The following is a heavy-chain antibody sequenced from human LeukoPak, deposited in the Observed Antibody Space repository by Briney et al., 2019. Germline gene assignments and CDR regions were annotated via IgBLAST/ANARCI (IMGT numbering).Heavy chain of an antibody. CDR2: IGTRSNPI. Sequence: GGSLRLSCAASGFSFSDFYMSWLRQAPGMGLEWISYIGTRSNPIYYADSVKGRFTISRDDAKNSLYLQMNSLRDEDTAVYFCAREARGSGRDFDYWGQGILVTVSS. CDR3: AREARGSGRDFDY. J-gene: IGHJ4*02. CDR1: GFSFSDFY. D-gene: IGHD1-26*01. V-gene: IGHV3-11*01.